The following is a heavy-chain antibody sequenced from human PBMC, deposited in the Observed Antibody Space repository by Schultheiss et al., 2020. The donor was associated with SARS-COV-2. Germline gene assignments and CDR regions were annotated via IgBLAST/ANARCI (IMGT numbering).Heavy chain of an antibody. CDR2: VHHSGST. CDR3: ARAYYGDYGYPPVTSTYYFDY. D-gene: IGHD4-17*01. J-gene: IGHJ4*02. V-gene: IGHV4-4*02. Sequence: SETLSLTCVVSGGSISNDEWWSWVRQPPGKGLEWIGDVHHSGSTNVNSPLKSRVTISVDTSKNQFSLKLSSVTAADTAIYYCARAYYGDYGYPPVTSTYYFDYWGQGALVTVSS. CDR1: GGSISNDEW.